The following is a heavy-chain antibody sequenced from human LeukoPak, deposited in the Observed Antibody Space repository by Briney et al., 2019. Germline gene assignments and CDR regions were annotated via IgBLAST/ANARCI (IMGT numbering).Heavy chain of an antibody. CDR2: VYFSGST. Sequence: PSETLSLTCTVSGGSTSSTGYYWGWVRQPPGRGLEWIGSVYFSGSTSSNPSLTSRVAISIDTSKNQFSLKLSPVTAADTAMYYCARIVYYSDNSGYYRLFDYWGQGTLVTVSS. J-gene: IGHJ4*02. CDR1: GGSTSSTGYY. V-gene: IGHV4-39*07. D-gene: IGHD3-22*01. CDR3: ARIVYYSDNSGYYRLFDY.